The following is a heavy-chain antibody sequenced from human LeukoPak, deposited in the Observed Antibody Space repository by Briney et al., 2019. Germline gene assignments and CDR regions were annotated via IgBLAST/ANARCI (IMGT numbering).Heavy chain of an antibody. D-gene: IGHD5-18*01. Sequence: GGSLRLSCAASGFTFDDCAMNWVRQVPGRGLEWVSGINWNGRITEYADSVKDRFTISRQNTKNSLYLYMNNLGGEDTALYFCARGSVQLWLRDTYYYMDVWGKGTTVTVSS. CDR3: ARGSVQLWLRDTYYYMDV. J-gene: IGHJ6*03. V-gene: IGHV3-20*04. CDR1: GFTFDDCA. CDR2: INWNGRIT.